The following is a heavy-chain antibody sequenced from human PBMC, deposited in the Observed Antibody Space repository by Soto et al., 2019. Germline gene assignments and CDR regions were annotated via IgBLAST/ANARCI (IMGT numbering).Heavy chain of an antibody. J-gene: IGHJ5*02. D-gene: IGHD3-9*01. CDR2: IYYSGTT. Sequence: PSETLSLTCTVSGDSITSNSYLWAWIRQPPGKGLEWIGSIYYSGTTYYNPSLKSRVTISVDRSKNHFSLKLSSVTAADTAVYYCASGGKLYDDILTGYTQLSGFDTWGQGNLVTVS. V-gene: IGHV4-39*07. CDR3: ASGGKLYDDILTGYTQLSGFDT. CDR1: GDSITSNSYL.